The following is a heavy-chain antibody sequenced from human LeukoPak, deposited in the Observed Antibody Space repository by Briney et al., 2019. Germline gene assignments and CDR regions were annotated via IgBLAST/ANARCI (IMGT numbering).Heavy chain of an antibody. D-gene: IGHD3-16*01. CDR2: IYYSGST. J-gene: IGHJ4*02. CDR1: GGSISSYY. CDR3: ARAPPLYDYVWGSINY. V-gene: IGHV4-59*08. Sequence: SETLSLTCTVSGGSISSYYWSWIRQPPGKGLEWIGYIYYSGSTYYNPSLKSRVTISVDTSKNQFSLKLSSVTVADTAVYYCARAPPLYDYVWGSINYWGQGTLVTVSS.